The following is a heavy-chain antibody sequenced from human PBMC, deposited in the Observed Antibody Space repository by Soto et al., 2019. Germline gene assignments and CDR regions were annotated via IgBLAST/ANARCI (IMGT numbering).Heavy chain of an antibody. J-gene: IGHJ4*02. CDR1: GGSVSSGRFY. CDR2: IYYSGST. D-gene: IGHD6-19*01. V-gene: IGHV4-61*01. Sequence: PSETLSLTCTVSGGSVSSGRFYWSWIRQPPGKGLEWIGYIYYSGSTKYNSSLRSRVTISVDTSKNQFSLKRTSVTAADTAVYYCARSGSGSGWLGGQGTLVTVSS. CDR3: ARSGSGSGWL.